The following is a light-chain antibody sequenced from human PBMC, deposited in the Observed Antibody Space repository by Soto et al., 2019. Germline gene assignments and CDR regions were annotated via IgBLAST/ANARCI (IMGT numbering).Light chain of an antibody. CDR2: EVS. V-gene: IGLV2-14*01. CDR1: SSDVDSYNH. CDR3: CSYTTSSTLV. Sequence: QSALTQPASVSGSPGQSITISCTGASSDVDSYNHDHVSWYQQHPGKAPQLIIYEVSNRPSGLSNRFSASKSGNTASLTISGLQAEDEADYYCCSYTTSSTLVFGTGTKVTVL. J-gene: IGLJ1*01.